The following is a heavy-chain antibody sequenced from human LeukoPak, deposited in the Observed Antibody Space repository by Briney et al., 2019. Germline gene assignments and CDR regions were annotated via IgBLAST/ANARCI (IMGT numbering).Heavy chain of an antibody. CDR1: GGSISSYY. V-gene: IGHV4-59*01. CDR2: IYYSGST. D-gene: IGHD2-2*01. J-gene: IGHJ4*02. Sequence: SSETLSLTCTVSGGSISSYYWSWIRQPLGKGLEWIGYIYYSGSTNYNPSLKSRVTISVDTSKNQFSLKLSSVTAADTAVYYCAGQDRVGLFDYWGQGTLVTVSS. CDR3: AGQDRVGLFDY.